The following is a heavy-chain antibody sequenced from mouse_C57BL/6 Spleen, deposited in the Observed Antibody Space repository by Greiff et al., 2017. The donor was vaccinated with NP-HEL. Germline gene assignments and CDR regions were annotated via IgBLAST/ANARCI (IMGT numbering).Heavy chain of an antibody. V-gene: IGHV14-4*01. CDR2: IDPENGDT. D-gene: IGHD2-4*01. CDR3: TTKGYYDYDEAWFAY. J-gene: IGHJ3*01. Sequence: VQLQQSRAELVRPGASVKLSCTASGFNIKDDYMHWVKHRPEQGLEWIGWIDPENGDTEYASKFQGKATITAATSSNTAYLQLSSLTSEDTAVYYCTTKGYYDYDEAWFAYWGQGTLVTVSA. CDR1: GFNIKDDY.